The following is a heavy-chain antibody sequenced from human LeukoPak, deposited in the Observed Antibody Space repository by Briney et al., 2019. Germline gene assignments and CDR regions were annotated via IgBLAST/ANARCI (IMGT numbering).Heavy chain of an antibody. CDR3: IRTLIVATSPYMDV. CDR2: ANSDGTGT. V-gene: IGHV3-74*01. D-gene: IGHD5-12*01. Sequence: GGSLRLSCAASGFTFSSYWMHWVRQAPGKGLVWVSRANSDGTGTTYADSVEGGVTISRDNAKNTVYLQMHSLRAEDTAIYYCIRTLIVATSPYMDVWGKGTTVTVSS. J-gene: IGHJ6*03. CDR1: GFTFSSYW.